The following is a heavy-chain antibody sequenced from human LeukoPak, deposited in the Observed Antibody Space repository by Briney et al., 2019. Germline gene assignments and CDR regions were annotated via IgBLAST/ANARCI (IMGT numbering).Heavy chain of an antibody. D-gene: IGHD3-22*01. CDR1: GGSINNYY. J-gene: IGHJ4*02. CDR2: IYSSGST. CDR3: AKHSSGYWVDFDY. V-gene: IGHV4-4*07. Sequence: NSSETLSLTCTVSGGSINNYYWSWIRQPAGKGLEWIGRIYSSGSTNYNPSLKSRVTMSVDTSKNQFSLKLSSVTAADTAVYYCAKHSSGYWVDFDYWGQGTLVTVSS.